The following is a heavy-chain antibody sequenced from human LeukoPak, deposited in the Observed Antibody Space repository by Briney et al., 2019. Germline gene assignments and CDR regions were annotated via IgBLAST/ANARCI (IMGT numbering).Heavy chain of an antibody. D-gene: IGHD3-22*01. Sequence: SETLSLTCTVSGGSISSYYWSWIRQPPGKGLEWIGYIYYSGSTNYNPSLKSRVTISVDTSKNQFSLKLSSVTAADTAVYYCARRGPTDYYDSSGYSVGAFDIWGQGTMVTVSS. CDR2: IYYSGST. J-gene: IGHJ3*02. CDR3: ARRGPTDYYDSSGYSVGAFDI. CDR1: GGSISSYY. V-gene: IGHV4-59*08.